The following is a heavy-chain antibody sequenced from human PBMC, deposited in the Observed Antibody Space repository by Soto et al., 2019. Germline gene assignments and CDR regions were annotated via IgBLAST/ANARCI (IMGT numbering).Heavy chain of an antibody. CDR3: AKGFSYSVLDS. CDR1: GFTCSTYG. V-gene: IGHV3-30*18. J-gene: IGHJ4*02. D-gene: IGHD5-18*01. Sequence: QVQLVESGGGVVQPGRSLRLSCAASGFTCSTYGMHVVCQAPGKGLEWVAVITYDGSNKYYADSVKGRFTISRDNSKNTLYLQMSSLRAEDTAVYYCAKGFSYSVLDSWGQGTLVTVSS. CDR2: ITYDGSNK.